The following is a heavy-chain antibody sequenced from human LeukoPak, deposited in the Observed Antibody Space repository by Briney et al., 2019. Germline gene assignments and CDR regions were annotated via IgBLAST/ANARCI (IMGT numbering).Heavy chain of an antibody. J-gene: IGHJ4*02. CDR2: IYYSGST. CDR1: GGSTDSHY. V-gene: IGHV4-59*11. CDR3: ARFLGSSSSVDY. D-gene: IGHD6-6*01. Sequence: SETLSLTCSISGGSTDSHYWSWIRQPPGKGPEWIGYIYYSGSTNYNPSLNSRITISVDTSKNQFSLKVSSVTAADTAVYYCARFLGSSSSVDYWGQGTLVTVSS.